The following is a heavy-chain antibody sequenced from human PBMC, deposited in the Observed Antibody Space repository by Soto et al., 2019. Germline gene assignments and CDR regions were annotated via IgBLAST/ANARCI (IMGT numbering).Heavy chain of an antibody. V-gene: IGHV1-8*01. J-gene: IGHJ6*01. Sequence: QVQLVQSGAEVKKPGASVKVSCKASGYTFTSFDINWVRQATGQGLEWMGWMSPNSANTRYAQKFQGRVTMTRNSSISTACMELSRLRSVDAAVYYCATMTYSVDYGMDVWGQGTTVTVSS. CDR3: ATMTYSVDYGMDV. CDR1: GYTFTSFD. CDR2: MSPNSANT. D-gene: IGHD2-15*01.